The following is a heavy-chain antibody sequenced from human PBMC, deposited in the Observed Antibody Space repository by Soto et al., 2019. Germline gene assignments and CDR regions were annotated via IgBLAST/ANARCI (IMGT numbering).Heavy chain of an antibody. CDR1: GGTFSSYA. V-gene: IGHV1-69*12. J-gene: IGHJ4*02. CDR3: ARRRDGYQPDQFDY. D-gene: IGHD5-12*01. Sequence: QVQLVQSGAEMNKHGSSVKVSCKASGGTFSSYAISWVRQAPGQGLEWMGGIIPIFGTANYAQKFQGRVTITADESTSTAYMELSSLRSEDTAVYYCARRRDGYQPDQFDYWGQGTLVTVSS. CDR2: IIPIFGTA.